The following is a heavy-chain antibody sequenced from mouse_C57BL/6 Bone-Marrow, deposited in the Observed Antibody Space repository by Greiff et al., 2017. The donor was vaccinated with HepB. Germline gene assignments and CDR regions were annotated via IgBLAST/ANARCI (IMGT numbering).Heavy chain of an antibody. Sequence: LEESDAELVKPGASVKISCKVSGYTFTDHTIHWMKQRPEQGLEWIGYIYPRDGSTKYNEKFKGKATLTADKSSSTAYMQLNSLTSEDSAVYFCARWDDYGYWYFDVWGTGTTVTVSS. J-gene: IGHJ1*03. V-gene: IGHV1-78*01. CDR1: GYTFTDHT. D-gene: IGHD2-4*01. CDR3: ARWDDYGYWYFDV. CDR2: IYPRDGST.